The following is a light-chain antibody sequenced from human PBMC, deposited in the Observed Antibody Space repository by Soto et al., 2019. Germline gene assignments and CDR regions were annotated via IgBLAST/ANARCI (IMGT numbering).Light chain of an antibody. V-gene: IGKV3-20*01. Sequence: VVLKQSPGTLSLSKGQRAILSCRASQSVRSGNLAWYQQKPGQAPRLLIYGTSNRATGIPDRFSGSGSGADFTLTISRLEPEDFAVYYCQQYGSAPPRTFGQGTKVDIK. CDR1: QSVRSGN. J-gene: IGKJ1*01. CDR3: QQYGSAPPRT. CDR2: GTS.